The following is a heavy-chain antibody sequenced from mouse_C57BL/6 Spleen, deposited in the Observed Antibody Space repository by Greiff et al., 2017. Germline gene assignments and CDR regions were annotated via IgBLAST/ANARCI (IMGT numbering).Heavy chain of an antibody. V-gene: IGHV1-72*01. D-gene: IGHD2-5*01. J-gene: IGHJ1*03. Sequence: QVQLQQSGAELVKPGASVKLSCKASGYTFTSYWMHWVKQRPGRGLEWIGRIDPNSGGTKYNEKFKSKATLTVDKPSSTAYMQLSSLTSEDSAVYYCARTADYSNYAWYFDVWGTGTTVTVSS. CDR2: IDPNSGGT. CDR1: GYTFTSYW. CDR3: ARTADYSNYAWYFDV.